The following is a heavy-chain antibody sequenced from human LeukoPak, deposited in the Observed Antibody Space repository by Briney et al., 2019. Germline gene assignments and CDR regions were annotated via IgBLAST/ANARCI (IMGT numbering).Heavy chain of an antibody. CDR2: IIPIFGTA. J-gene: IGHJ5*02. D-gene: IGHD5/OR15-5a*01. Sequence: SVKVSCKASGYTFTSYGISWVRQAPGQGLEWMGGIIPIFGTANYAQKFQGRVTITTDESTSTAYMELSSLRSEDTAVYYCARYLRFPGYNWFDPWGQGTLVTVSS. V-gene: IGHV1-69*05. CDR3: ARYLRFPGYNWFDP. CDR1: GYTFTSYG.